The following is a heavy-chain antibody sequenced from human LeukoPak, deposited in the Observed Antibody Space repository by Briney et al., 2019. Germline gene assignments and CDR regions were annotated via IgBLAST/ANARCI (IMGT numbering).Heavy chain of an antibody. CDR1: GDSISSYY. V-gene: IGHV4-59*01. Sequence: SETLSLTCTVSGDSISSYYWTWLRQPPGKGLEWIGYIYYNGATNYNPSLKSRVAISVATSKNQFSLNLSSVTAADTAVYYCARGDYSGYYFDYWGQGTLVTVSS. J-gene: IGHJ4*02. D-gene: IGHD3-10*01. CDR3: ARGDYSGYYFDY. CDR2: IYYNGAT.